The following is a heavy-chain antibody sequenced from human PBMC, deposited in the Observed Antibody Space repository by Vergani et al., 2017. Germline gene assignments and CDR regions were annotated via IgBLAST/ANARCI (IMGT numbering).Heavy chain of an antibody. J-gene: IGHJ4*02. D-gene: IGHD3-22*01. CDR3: AGPQGTSAYYYGGFDY. Sequence: EVQLLESGGDLVQPGGSLRLSCAASGFTFIMHAMSWVRQAPGKGLEWVSTISSDGGSTYYADSVKGRFTISRDNSKNTLSLQMNSLTAEDTAIYYCAGPQGTSAYYYGGFDYWGQGTLVTVSS. CDR1: GFTFIMHA. V-gene: IGHV3-23*01. CDR2: ISSDGGST.